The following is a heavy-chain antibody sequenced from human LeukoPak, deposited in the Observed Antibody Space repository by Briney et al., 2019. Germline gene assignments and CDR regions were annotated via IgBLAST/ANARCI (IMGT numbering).Heavy chain of an antibody. D-gene: IGHD3-10*01. V-gene: IGHV4-34*01. J-gene: IGHJ5*02. CDR1: GGSFSGYY. Sequence: PSETLSLTCAVYGGSFSGYYWSWIRQPPGKGLEWIGEINHSGSTNYNPSLKSRVTISVDTSKNQFSLKLSSVTAADTAVYYCARPVEGATVRGPNVGRGWFDPWGQGTLVTVSS. CDR3: ARPVEGATVRGPNVGRGWFDP. CDR2: INHSGST.